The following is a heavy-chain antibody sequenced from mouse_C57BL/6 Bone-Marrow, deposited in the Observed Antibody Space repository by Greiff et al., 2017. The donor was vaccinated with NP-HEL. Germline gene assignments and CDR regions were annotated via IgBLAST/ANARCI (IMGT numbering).Heavy chain of an antibody. CDR1: GYTFTSST. D-gene: IGHD2-1*01. Sequence: QVQLQQSGAELARPGASVKMSCKASGYTFTSSTMHWVKQRPGQGLEWIGYINPSSGYTKYTPKFKGKATLTADKSSNTAYMQLSSLTSEDSAVYYCARHYGKVYYDYWGKGTTLTV. V-gene: IGHV1-4*01. CDR2: INPSSGYT. J-gene: IGHJ2*01. CDR3: ARHYGKVYYDY.